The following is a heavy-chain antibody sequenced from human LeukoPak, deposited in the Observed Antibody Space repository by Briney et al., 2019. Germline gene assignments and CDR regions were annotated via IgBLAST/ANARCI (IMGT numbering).Heavy chain of an antibody. D-gene: IGHD6-13*01. CDR2: ISSSGNTI. J-gene: IGHJ4*02. V-gene: IGHV3-11*04. CDR3: ARDAGSYSFNY. Sequence: SXAASGFIFSDYYMSWIRQAPGKGMEWVSYISSSGNTINYADSVKGGFTISRDNAMNSLYLQMNSLRAEDTAVYYCARDAGSYSFNYWGQGTLVTVSS. CDR1: GFIFSDYY.